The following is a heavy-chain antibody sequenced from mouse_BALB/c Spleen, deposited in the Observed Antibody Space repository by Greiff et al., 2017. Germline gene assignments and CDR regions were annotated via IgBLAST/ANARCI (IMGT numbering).Heavy chain of an antibody. V-gene: IGHV5-17*02. CDR2: ISSGSSTI. CDR3: ARGGYDYAMDY. Sequence: EVQGVESGGGLVQPGGSRKLSCAASGFTFSSFGMHWVRQAPEKGLEWVAYISSGSSTIYYADTVKGRFTISRDNHKNNLFLQMTSLRSEDTAMYNCARGGYDYAMDYWGQGTSVTVSS. D-gene: IGHD2-4*01. CDR1: GFTFSSFG. J-gene: IGHJ4*01.